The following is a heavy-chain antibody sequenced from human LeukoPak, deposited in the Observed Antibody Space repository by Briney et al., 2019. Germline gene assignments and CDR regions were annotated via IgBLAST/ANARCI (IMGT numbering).Heavy chain of an antibody. Sequence: SETLSLTCTVSGGSISSYYWSWIRQPAGKGLEWIGRIYTSGSTNYNPSLKSRVTMSVDTSKNQFSLKLSSVTAADTAVYYRARDLPPVGIFDYWGQGTLVTVSS. CDR3: ARDLPPVGIFDY. J-gene: IGHJ4*02. CDR2: IYTSGST. D-gene: IGHD2-15*01. V-gene: IGHV4-4*07. CDR1: GGSISSYY.